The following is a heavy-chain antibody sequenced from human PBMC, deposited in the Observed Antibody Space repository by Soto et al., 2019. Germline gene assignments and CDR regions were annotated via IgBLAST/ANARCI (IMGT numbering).Heavy chain of an antibody. CDR1: GGSFSGYY. J-gene: IGHJ1*01. CDR2: INHSGST. CDR3: ARGPIAAAGTQYFQH. Sequence: SETLSLTCAVYGGSFSGYYWSWIRQPPGKGLEWIGEINHSGSTNYNPSLKSRVTISVDTSKNQFSLKLSSVTAADTAVYYCARGPIAAAGTQYFQHWGQGTPVTVSS. D-gene: IGHD6-13*01. V-gene: IGHV4-34*01.